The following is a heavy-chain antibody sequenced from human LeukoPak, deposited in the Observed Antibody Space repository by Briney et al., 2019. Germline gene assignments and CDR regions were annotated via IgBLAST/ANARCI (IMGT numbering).Heavy chain of an antibody. CDR3: ARGWATIPD. V-gene: IGHV3-7*01. D-gene: IGHD5-24*01. CDR1: GFNFSISY. Sequence: GGSLSLSCTVSGFNFSISYMMWVRQAPGEGLEWVAHIDPDGVDKNYVGSVKDRFIISRDNTKNSLFLQMNSLRDDDTALYYCARGWATIPDWGQGSLVIVSS. CDR2: IDPDGVDK. J-gene: IGHJ4*02.